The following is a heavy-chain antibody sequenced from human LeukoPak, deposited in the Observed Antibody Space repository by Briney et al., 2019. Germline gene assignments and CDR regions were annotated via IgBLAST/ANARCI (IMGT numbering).Heavy chain of an antibody. D-gene: IGHD2-2*03. CDR3: TRWIDWYFDL. CDR2: IKQDGSDK. CDR1: GFTFSNFW. V-gene: IGHV3-7*01. J-gene: IGHJ2*01. Sequence: GGSLRLSCAASGFTFSNFWMSWVRQAPGKGLEWVANIKQDGSDKYYVDSVKGRFTISRDNAQKSLYLQMISLRVEDTAVYYCTRWIDWYFDLWGRGTLVIVSS.